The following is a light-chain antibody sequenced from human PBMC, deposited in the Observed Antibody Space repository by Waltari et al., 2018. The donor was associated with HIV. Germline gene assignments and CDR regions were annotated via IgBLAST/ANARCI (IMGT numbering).Light chain of an antibody. CDR3: QQSFSVSPT. CDR1: QSISTY. Sequence: DIQMTQSPSSPSASIGDRVTITCRASQSISTYLNWYQQKPGKAPKLLIYAASNLQSGVPSRFSGSGSGTDFTLTVVSLQPEDFAAYYCQQSFSVSPTFGGGTKVEIK. J-gene: IGKJ4*01. CDR2: AAS. V-gene: IGKV1-39*01.